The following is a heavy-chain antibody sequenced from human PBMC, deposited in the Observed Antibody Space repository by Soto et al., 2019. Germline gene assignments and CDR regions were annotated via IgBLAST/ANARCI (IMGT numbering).Heavy chain of an antibody. CDR2: IIPIFGTA. Sequence: ASVKVSCKASGGTFSSYAISWVRQAPGQGLEWMGGIIPIFGTANYAQKFQGRVTITADESTSTAYMELSSLRSEDTAVYYCARSNEIAAAGSPFDPWGQGTLVTVSS. J-gene: IGHJ5*02. V-gene: IGHV1-69*13. CDR3: ARSNEIAAAGSPFDP. CDR1: GGTFSSYA. D-gene: IGHD6-13*01.